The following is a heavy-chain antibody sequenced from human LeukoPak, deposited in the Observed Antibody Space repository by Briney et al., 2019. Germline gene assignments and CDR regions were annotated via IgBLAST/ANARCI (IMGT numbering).Heavy chain of an antibody. Sequence: GGSLRLSCAASGFTFSSYWMSWVRQAPGRGLEWVSYISSSSSTIYYADSVKGRFTISRDNAKNSLYLQMNSLRDEDTAVYYCARVEDTAMVHTLYYYYGMDVWGQGTTVTVSS. V-gene: IGHV3-48*02. CDR2: ISSSSSTI. CDR1: GFTFSSYW. J-gene: IGHJ6*02. D-gene: IGHD5-18*01. CDR3: ARVEDTAMVHTLYYYYGMDV.